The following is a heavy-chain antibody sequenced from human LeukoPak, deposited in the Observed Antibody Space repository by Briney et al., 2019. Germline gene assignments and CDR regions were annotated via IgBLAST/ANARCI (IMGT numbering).Heavy chain of an antibody. J-gene: IGHJ3*02. Sequence: PSETLSLTCTVPGGSISSYYWSWIRQPPGKGLEWIGYIYYSGSTNYNPSLKSRVTISVDTSKNQFSLKLSSVTAADTAVYYCARCKGSSSFEDDAFDIWGQGTMVTVSS. CDR2: IYYSGST. D-gene: IGHD6-13*01. V-gene: IGHV4-59*01. CDR3: ARCKGSSSFEDDAFDI. CDR1: GGSISSYY.